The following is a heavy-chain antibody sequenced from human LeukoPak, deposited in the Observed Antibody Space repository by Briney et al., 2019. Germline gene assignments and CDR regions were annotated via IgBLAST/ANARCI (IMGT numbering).Heavy chain of an antibody. CDR1: GGSVICYY. D-gene: IGHD2-2*01. J-gene: IGHJ4*02. V-gene: IGHV4-34*01. CDR2: INHSART. Sequence: PSKTLSLNVSGYGGSVICYYWSWLAPRTGQGLEWIGEINHSARTNSNPSLNSRTTISVDSSNTHFSLKLSSVTAADTAVYYCARGFVQRGHDIVVVPAAMGTEYFFDYWGQGTLVTVSS. CDR3: ARGFVQRGHDIVVVPAAMGTEYFFDY.